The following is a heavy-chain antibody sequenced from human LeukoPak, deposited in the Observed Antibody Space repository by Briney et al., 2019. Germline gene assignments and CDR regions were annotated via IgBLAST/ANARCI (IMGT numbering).Heavy chain of an antibody. CDR3: AKIMYARRGGLQG. CDR2: ISGDETEK. Sequence: PGGCLRLSCAAAGFTVSSYGIDWVRQAAGEGLDWVTFISGDETEKYYADSVKGRFTIYRHNFKNIVYLQMNSLSAEDTALYYCAKIMYARRGGLQGWGQGTRVTVSS. CDR1: GFTVSSYG. D-gene: IGHD2-15*01. V-gene: IGHV3-30*18. J-gene: IGHJ3*01.